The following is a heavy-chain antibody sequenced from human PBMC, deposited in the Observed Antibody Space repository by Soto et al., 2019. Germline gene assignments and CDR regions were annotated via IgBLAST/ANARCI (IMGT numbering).Heavy chain of an antibody. V-gene: IGHV4-34*01. J-gene: IGHJ6*02. CDR1: GGSFSGYY. Sequence: SETLPLTCAVSGGSFSGYYLSWIRQAPGKGLGWIGEINHSGSTNYNPSLKSRVIISVDTSKNQFSLKLSSVTAADTAVYYCARGFHYGSGDKAVDVWGQGTTVT. CDR2: INHSGST. D-gene: IGHD3-10*01. CDR3: ARGFHYGSGDKAVDV.